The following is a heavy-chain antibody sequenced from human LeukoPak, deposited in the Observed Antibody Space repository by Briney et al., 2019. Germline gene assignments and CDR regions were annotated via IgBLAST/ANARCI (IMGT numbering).Heavy chain of an antibody. Sequence: PSETLSLTCTVSGGSISSYYWSWIRQPPGKGLEWIGYIYYSGSTNYNPSLKSRVTISVDTSKNQFSLKLSSVTAADTAVYYCARSYTAMDLDLDYWGQGTLVTVSS. CDR2: IYYSGST. CDR3: ARSYTAMDLDLDY. J-gene: IGHJ4*02. D-gene: IGHD5-18*01. CDR1: GGSISSYY. V-gene: IGHV4-59*01.